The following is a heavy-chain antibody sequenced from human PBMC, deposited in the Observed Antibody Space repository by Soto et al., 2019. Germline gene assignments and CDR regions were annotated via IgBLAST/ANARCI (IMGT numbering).Heavy chain of an antibody. CDR2: IYYSGST. CDR3: ARVGPDYGDYYFDY. Sequence: PSETLSLTCTVSGGSISSGGYYWSWIRQHPGKGLEWIGYIYYSGSTYYNPSLKSRVTISVDTSKNQFSLKLRSVTAADTAVYYCARVGPDYGDYYFDYWGQGTQVTVSS. J-gene: IGHJ4*02. CDR1: GGSISSGGYY. V-gene: IGHV4-31*03. D-gene: IGHD4-17*01.